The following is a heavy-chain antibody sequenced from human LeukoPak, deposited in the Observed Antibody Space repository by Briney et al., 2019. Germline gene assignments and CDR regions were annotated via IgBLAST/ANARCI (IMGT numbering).Heavy chain of an antibody. D-gene: IGHD2-2*01. CDR3: AREWDIVVDGAFDI. CDR2: IIPIFGTA. Sequence: GASVKVSFKASGGTFSSYAISWVRQAPGQGLEWMGGIIPIFGTANYAQKFQGRVTITADKSTSTAYMELSSLRSEDTAVYYYAREWDIVVDGAFDIWGQGTMVTVSS. CDR1: GGTFSSYA. J-gene: IGHJ3*02. V-gene: IGHV1-69*06.